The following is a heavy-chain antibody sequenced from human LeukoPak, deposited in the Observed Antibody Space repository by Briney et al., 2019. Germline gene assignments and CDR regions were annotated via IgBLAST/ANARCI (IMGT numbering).Heavy chain of an antibody. D-gene: IGHD3-3*01. Sequence: GGSLRLSCAASEFTFNNYAMSWFRQAPGKGLEWVSVISASGGSTHYADSVKGRFTISRDNSKNTLYLQMNSLRPEDTAIYYCARSNDFWSGPLRNYYYYMDVWGKATTVTVSS. CDR2: ISASGGST. CDR3: ARSNDFWSGPLRNYYYYMDV. CDR1: EFTFNNYA. V-gene: IGHV3-23*01. J-gene: IGHJ6*03.